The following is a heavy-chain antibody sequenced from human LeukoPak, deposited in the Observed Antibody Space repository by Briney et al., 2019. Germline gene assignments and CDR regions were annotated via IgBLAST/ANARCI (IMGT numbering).Heavy chain of an antibody. J-gene: IGHJ4*02. V-gene: IGHV4-59*01. CDR2: IYYSGST. CDR1: GGSISRDY. Sequence: SQTLSVTCTVAGGSISRDYWSWIRQPPWKGMDWIGYIYYSGSTNYNPSLKSRVTISVDTSKNQFSLKLSSVTAADTAVYYCARGGRIAAAGFDYWGQGTLVTVSS. CDR3: ARGGRIAAAGFDY. D-gene: IGHD6-25*01.